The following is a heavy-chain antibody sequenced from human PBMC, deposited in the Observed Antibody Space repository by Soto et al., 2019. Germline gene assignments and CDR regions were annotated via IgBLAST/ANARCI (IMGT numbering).Heavy chain of an antibody. V-gene: IGHV1-3*05. CDR3: AGAWVVVTAPDY. CDR2: INAGNGNT. Sequence: QVQLVQSGAEEKKPGASVKVSCKASGYTFTSYAMHWVRQAPGQRLEWMGWINAGNGNTKYSQKFQGRVTITRNTSASTASKELSSLRSEETAVYYCAGAWVVVTAPDYWGQGTLVTVSS. J-gene: IGHJ4*02. D-gene: IGHD2-21*02. CDR1: GYTFTSYA.